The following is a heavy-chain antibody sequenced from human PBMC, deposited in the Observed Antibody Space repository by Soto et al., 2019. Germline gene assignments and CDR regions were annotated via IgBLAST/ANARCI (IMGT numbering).Heavy chain of an antibody. CDR2: IYYSGST. Sequence: PSETLSLTCTVSGGSISSGDYYWSWIRQPPGKGLEWIGYIYYSGSTYYNPSLKSRVTISVDTSKNQFSLKLSSVTAADPAVYYCARPMYYYDSSGYLDWGQGTLVTVSS. CDR3: ARPMYYYDSSGYLD. D-gene: IGHD3-22*01. V-gene: IGHV4-30-4*01. J-gene: IGHJ4*02. CDR1: GGSISSGDYY.